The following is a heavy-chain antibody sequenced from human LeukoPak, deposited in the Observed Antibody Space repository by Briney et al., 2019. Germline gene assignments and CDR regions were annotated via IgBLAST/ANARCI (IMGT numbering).Heavy chain of an antibody. V-gene: IGHV5-51*01. CDR2: IYPGDSDT. J-gene: IGHJ3*02. Sequence: GESLKISCKGSGYSFTSYWIGWVRQMPGKGLEWMGIIYPGDSDTRYSPFFQGQVTISADKSISTAYLQWSSLKASDTAMYYCARTDSFSSDAFDIWGQGTMVTVSS. D-gene: IGHD2-15*01. CDR3: ARTDSFSSDAFDI. CDR1: GYSFTSYW.